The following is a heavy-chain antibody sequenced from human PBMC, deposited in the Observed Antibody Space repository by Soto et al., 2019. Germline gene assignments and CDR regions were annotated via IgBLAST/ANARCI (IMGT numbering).Heavy chain of an antibody. CDR2: ISGSGGST. D-gene: IGHD4-17*01. V-gene: IGHV3-23*01. CDR1: GFTFSSYA. Sequence: EVQLLESGGGLVQPGGSLRLSCAACGFTFSSYAMSWVRQALGKWLEWVSAISGSGGSTYYADSVKGRFTISRDNSKNTLYLQMSSLRAEDTPVYYCAKDNDYGDPIPCGYWGKGTLVTVSS. CDR3: AKDNDYGDPIPCGY. J-gene: IGHJ4*02.